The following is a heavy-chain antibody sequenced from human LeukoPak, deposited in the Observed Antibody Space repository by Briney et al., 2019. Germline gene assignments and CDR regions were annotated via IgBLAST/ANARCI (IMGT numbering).Heavy chain of an antibody. CDR1: GGFISSYY. J-gene: IGHJ6*02. CDR3: ARHVGEYYYDSSGYFLDV. Sequence: NTSETLSLTCTVSGGFISSYYWSWIRQPPGEGLEWIGYIYYSGSTNYNPSLKSRVTISVDTSKNQFSLRLSSVTAADTAVYYCARHVGEYYYDSSGYFLDVWGQGTTVTVSS. V-gene: IGHV4-59*08. D-gene: IGHD3-22*01. CDR2: IYYSGST.